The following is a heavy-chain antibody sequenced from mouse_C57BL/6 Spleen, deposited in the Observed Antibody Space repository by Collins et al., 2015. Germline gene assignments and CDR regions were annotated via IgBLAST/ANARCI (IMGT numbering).Heavy chain of an antibody. CDR3: ARTRYDDGDY. CDR2: IYPGDGDT. D-gene: IGHD2-14*01. V-gene: IGHV1-82*01. J-gene: IGHJ2*01. Sequence: QVQLQQSGPELVKPGASVKISCKASGYAFSSSWMNWVKQRPGQGLEWIGRIYPGDGDTNYNGKFKGKATLTADKSSSTAYMQLSSLTSVDSAVYFCARTRYDDGDYWGQGTTLTVSS. CDR1: GYAFSSSW.